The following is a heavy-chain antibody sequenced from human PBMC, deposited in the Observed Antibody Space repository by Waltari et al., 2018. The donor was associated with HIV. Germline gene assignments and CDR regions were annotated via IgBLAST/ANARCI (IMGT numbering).Heavy chain of an antibody. CDR2: VSGGVSTT. CDR1: GFTFSIYA. CDR3: AKGAFDMVVVSALHA. D-gene: IGHD2-21*01. Sequence: EVQLLESGGGLVQPGGSLRLSCAASGFTFSIYAMSWVRQAPGQGMQWVAIVSGGVSTTYSADSVKGRVTIPRDKSENTLYRQINSLRAEDTAVYYCAKGAFDMVVVSALHAWGHGTLVTVSS. J-gene: IGHJ5*01. V-gene: IGHV3-23*01.